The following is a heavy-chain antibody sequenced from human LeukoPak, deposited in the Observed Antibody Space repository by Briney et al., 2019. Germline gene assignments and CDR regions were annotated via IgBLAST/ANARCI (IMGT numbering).Heavy chain of an antibody. J-gene: IGHJ4*02. D-gene: IGHD3-10*01. CDR1: GLTFSSYA. CDR3: AKVPYGSGSSKRYFDY. CDR2: ISGSGGST. Sequence: GASLRLSCAASGLTFSSYAMSWVRQAPGKGLEWVSAISGSGGSTYYADSVKGRFTISRDNSKNTLYLQMNSLRAEDTAVYYCAKVPYGSGSSKRYFDYWGQGTLVTVSS. V-gene: IGHV3-23*01.